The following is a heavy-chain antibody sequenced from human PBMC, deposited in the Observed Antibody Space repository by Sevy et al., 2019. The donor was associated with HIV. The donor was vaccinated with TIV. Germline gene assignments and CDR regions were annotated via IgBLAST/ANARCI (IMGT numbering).Heavy chain of an antibody. D-gene: IGHD2-2*01. CDR1: GFAFKDYS. J-gene: IGHJ4*02. CDR2: LSFGCGQI. CDR3: AREGCSRPHDY. Sequence: GESLKISCAASGFAFKDYSMSWIRQAPGKGLEWVATLSFGCGQINYADSVKGRFTISRDNSKNSFYLQMDNLRVEDTALYYCAREGCSRPHDYWGQGTRVTVSS. V-gene: IGHV3-23*01.